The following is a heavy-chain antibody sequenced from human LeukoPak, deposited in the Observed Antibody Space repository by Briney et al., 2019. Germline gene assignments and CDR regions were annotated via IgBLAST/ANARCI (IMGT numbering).Heavy chain of an antibody. CDR3: ARHHSSGWTRDAFDI. V-gene: IGHV5-51*01. Sequence: GESLKISCKDSGYSFTSYWIGWVRQMPGKGLEWMGIIFPSDSDTRYSPSFQGQVTISADKSISTAYLQWSSLKASDTAMYYCARHHSSGWTRDAFDIWGQGTMVTVSS. CDR2: IFPSDSDT. J-gene: IGHJ3*02. CDR1: GYSFTSYW. D-gene: IGHD6-19*01.